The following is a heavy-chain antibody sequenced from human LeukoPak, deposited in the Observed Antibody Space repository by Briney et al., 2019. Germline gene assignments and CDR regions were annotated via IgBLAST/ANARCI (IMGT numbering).Heavy chain of an antibody. V-gene: IGHV3-23*03. CDR2: IYNGGRTYYGGRT. D-gene: IGHD3-10*02. CDR1: GFTVSSNY. CDR3: AELGITMIGGV. Sequence: PGGSLRLSCAASGFTVSSNYMSWVRQAPGKGLEWVSVIYNGGRTYYGGRTYYADSVKGRFTISRDNSKNTLYLQMNSLRAEDTAVYYCAELGITMIGGVWGKGTTVTISS. J-gene: IGHJ6*04.